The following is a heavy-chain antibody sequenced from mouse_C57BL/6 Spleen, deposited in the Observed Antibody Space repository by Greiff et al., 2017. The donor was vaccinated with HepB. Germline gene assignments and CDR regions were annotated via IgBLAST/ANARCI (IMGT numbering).Heavy chain of an antibody. Sequence: VQLQQSGAELVKPGASVKLSCKASGYTFTSYWMQWVKQRPGQGLEWIGEIDPSDSYTNYNQKFKGKATLTVDTSSSTAYMQLSSLTSEDSAVYYCAKGPHYYGSSYWGQGTLVTVSA. CDR3: AKGPHYYGSSY. CDR1: GYTFTSYW. V-gene: IGHV1-50*01. D-gene: IGHD1-1*01. CDR2: IDPSDSYT. J-gene: IGHJ3*01.